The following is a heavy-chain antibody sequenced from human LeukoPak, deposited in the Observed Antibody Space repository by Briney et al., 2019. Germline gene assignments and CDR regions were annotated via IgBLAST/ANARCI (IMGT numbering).Heavy chain of an antibody. CDR1: GGSISGSY. CDR2: IYYSET. J-gene: IGHJ6*02. D-gene: IGHD4-11*01. Sequence: SETLSLTCTVTGGSISGSYWSWIRQPPGKGLEWIGYIYYSETYYNPSLKSRVTISLDTSKNQFSLKLRFVTAADTAVYYCARTQGWGTVRTGYYYGMDVWGQGTTVTVSS. V-gene: IGHV4-59*08. CDR3: ARTQGWGTVRTGYYYGMDV.